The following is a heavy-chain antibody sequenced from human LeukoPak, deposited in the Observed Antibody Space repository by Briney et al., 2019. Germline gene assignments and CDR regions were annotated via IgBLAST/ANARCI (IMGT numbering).Heavy chain of an antibody. CDR2: IIPILGIA. V-gene: IGHV1-69*04. Sequence: SVKVSCKASGGTFISYASSWVRQAPGQGLEWMGRIIPILGIANYAQKFQGRVTITADKSTSTAYMELSSLRSEDTAVYYCARIFGVVTRGGMDVWGQGTTVTVSS. CDR3: ARIFGVVTRGGMDV. J-gene: IGHJ6*02. D-gene: IGHD3-3*01. CDR1: GGTFISYA.